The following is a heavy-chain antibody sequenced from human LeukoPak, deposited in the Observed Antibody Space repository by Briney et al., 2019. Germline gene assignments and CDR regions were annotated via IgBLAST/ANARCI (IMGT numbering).Heavy chain of an antibody. J-gene: IGHJ4*02. D-gene: IGHD6-19*01. Sequence: PGGSLRLSCAASGFTFSDYAMSWVPQAPGQGLEWVSRISVSDGGTYYADSVKGRFTISRDSSKNTVYLQMNSLRAEDTAVYYCAKGGYSSWYYFDYWGQGTLVTVSS. V-gene: IGHV3-23*01. CDR2: ISVSDGGT. CDR1: GFTFSDYA. CDR3: AKGGYSSWYYFDY.